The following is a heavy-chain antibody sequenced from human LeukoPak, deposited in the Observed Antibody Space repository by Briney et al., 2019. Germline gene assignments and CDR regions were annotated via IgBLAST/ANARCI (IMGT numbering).Heavy chain of an antibody. CDR3: ARVAGGSYFD. J-gene: IGHJ4*02. Sequence: SETLSLTCTVSGGSISSYYWSWIRQPPGKGLEWIGYIYYSGSTNYNPSLKSRVTISVDTSKNQFSLKLSSVSAADTAMYYCARVAGGSYFDWGQGTLVTVSS. V-gene: IGHV4-59*01. CDR1: GGSISSYY. D-gene: IGHD1-26*01. CDR2: IYYSGST.